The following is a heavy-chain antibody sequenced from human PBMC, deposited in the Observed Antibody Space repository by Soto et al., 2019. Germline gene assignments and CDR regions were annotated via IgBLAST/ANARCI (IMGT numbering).Heavy chain of an antibody. V-gene: IGHV1-18*01. CDR1: CYTFTTLR. CDR3: ARGRSGWYAF. CDR2: IRPHNGDT. Sequence: QVQLVQSAAEVGKPGASVKVSCKASCYTFTTLRLSWVRKAPGQGLEWMGWIRPHNGDTQYAQEFQGRVTMTADTSTTTAYMEVRSLRPDDTAVFYCARGRSGWYAFWGQGTLGTVAS. J-gene: IGHJ5*01. D-gene: IGHD6-19*01.